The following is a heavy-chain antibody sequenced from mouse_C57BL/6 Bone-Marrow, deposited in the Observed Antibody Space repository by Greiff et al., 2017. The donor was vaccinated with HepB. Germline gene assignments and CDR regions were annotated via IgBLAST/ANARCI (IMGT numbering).Heavy chain of an antibody. CDR3: ARDNVGGAMDY. J-gene: IGHJ4*01. Sequence: DVMLVESGGGLVKPGGSLKLSCAASGFTFSSYAMSWVRQTPEKRLEWVATISDGGSYTYYPDNVKGRFTISRDNAKNNLYLQMSHLKSEDTAMYYCARDNVGGAMDYWGQGTSVTVSS. CDR1: GFTFSSYA. CDR2: ISDGGSYT. V-gene: IGHV5-4*01.